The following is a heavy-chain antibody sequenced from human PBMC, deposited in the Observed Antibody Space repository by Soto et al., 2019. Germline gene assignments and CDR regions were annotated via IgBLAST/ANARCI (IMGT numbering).Heavy chain of an antibody. Sequence: SETLSLTCTVSGGSISSGDYYWSWIRQPPGKGLEWIGYIYYSGSTYYNPSLKSRVTISVDTSKNQFSLKLSSVTAADTAVYYCARSDIVLVPAAPGWFDPWGQGTLVTVSS. CDR2: IYYSGST. CDR1: GGSISSGDYY. J-gene: IGHJ5*02. V-gene: IGHV4-30-4*01. D-gene: IGHD2-2*01. CDR3: ARSDIVLVPAAPGWFDP.